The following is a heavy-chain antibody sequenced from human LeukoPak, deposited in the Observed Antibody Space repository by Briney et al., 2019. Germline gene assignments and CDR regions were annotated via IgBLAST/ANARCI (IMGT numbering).Heavy chain of an antibody. V-gene: IGHV3-15*01. Sequence: SGGSLRLSCAASGFTFSNAWMSWVRQAPGKGLEWVGRIKSKTDGGTTDYAAPVKGRFTISRDDSKNTLYLQMNSLSAEDTAVYYCARIAHSVLRYFDWLLSNYFDYWGQGTLVTVSS. J-gene: IGHJ4*02. CDR3: ARIAHSVLRYFDWLLSNYFDY. D-gene: IGHD3-9*01. CDR2: IKSKTDGGTT. CDR1: GFTFSNAW.